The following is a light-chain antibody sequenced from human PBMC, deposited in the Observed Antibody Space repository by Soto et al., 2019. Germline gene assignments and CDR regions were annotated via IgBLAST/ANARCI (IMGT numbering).Light chain of an antibody. CDR1: QSVSSS. CDR3: QQRSNWPRT. CDR2: DAS. J-gene: IGKJ2*01. Sequence: EIVLTQSPATLSLSPGERASLSCRASQSVSSSLGWYQQIPGQAPRLLIYDASNRATGIPARFSGSGSGTDFTLTIRSLEPEDFAVFYCQQRSNWPRTFGQGTKLEIK. V-gene: IGKV3-11*01.